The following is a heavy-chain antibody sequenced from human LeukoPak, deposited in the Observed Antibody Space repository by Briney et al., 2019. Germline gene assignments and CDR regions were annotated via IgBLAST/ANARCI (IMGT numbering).Heavy chain of an antibody. Sequence: GRSLRLSCAASGFTFDDYAMHWVRQAPGKGLEWVSGISWNSGSIGYADSVKGRFTISRDNAKNSLYLQMNSLRAEDTALYYCAKDPERYHYYGMDVWGQGTTVTVSS. CDR3: AKDPERYHYYGMDV. D-gene: IGHD1-1*01. CDR1: GFTFDDYA. CDR2: ISWNSGSI. J-gene: IGHJ6*02. V-gene: IGHV3-9*01.